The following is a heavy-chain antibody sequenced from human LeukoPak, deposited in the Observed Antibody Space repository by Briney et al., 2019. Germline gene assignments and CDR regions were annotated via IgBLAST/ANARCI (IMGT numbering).Heavy chain of an antibody. CDR2: ISSSSSTI. J-gene: IGHJ6*03. V-gene: IGHV3-48*01. CDR3: ARGYGDYYYYYMDV. D-gene: IGHD4-17*01. CDR1: GFTFSSYS. Sequence: PGGSLRLSCAASGFTFSSYSMNWVRQAPGKGLEWVSYISSSSSTIYYADSVKGRFAISRDNAKNSLYLQMNSLRAEDTAVYYCARGYGDYYYYYMDVWGKGTTVTVSS.